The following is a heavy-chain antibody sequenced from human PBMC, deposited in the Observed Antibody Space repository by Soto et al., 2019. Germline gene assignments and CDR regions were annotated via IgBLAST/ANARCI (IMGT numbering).Heavy chain of an antibody. CDR2: IIPIFGTA. CDR3: ARDQQYYDSSGSACDY. V-gene: IGHV1-69*01. Sequence: QVQLVQSGAEVKKPGSSVKVSCKASGGTFSSYAISWVRQAPGQGLEWMGGIIPIFGTANYAQKFQGRVTSTADESTSTAYMELSRLRSEDTAVYYCARDQQYYDSSGSACDYWGQGTLVTVSS. J-gene: IGHJ4*02. D-gene: IGHD3-22*01. CDR1: GGTFSSYA.